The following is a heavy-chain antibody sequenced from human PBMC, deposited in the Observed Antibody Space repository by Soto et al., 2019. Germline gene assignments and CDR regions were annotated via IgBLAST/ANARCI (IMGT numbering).Heavy chain of an antibody. J-gene: IGHJ6*04. D-gene: IGHD1-26*01. CDR3: TTDGRMMDV. CDR2: IKNKPDGGTT. Sequence: QLVESGGGLVKPGGSLRLSCAASGFTFRNAWMSWVRQAPGKGREWVGLIKNKPDGGTTDYAAPVKGRFTISRDDPKNTLFPQMNSLKSEDTAVYYCTTDGRMMDVWGKGTTVTVSS. CDR1: GFTFRNAW. V-gene: IGHV3-15*01.